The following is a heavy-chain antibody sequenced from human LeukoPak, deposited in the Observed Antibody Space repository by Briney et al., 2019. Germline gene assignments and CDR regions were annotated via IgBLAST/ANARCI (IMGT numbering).Heavy chain of an antibody. J-gene: IGHJ4*02. CDR3: ARDGPGRITMLD. D-gene: IGHD3-10*02. Sequence: SVKVSCKASGGTFSSYAISWVRQAPGQGLEWMGEIIPIFGTANYAQKFQGRVTITTDESTSTAYMELSSLRSEDTAVYYCARDGPGRITMLDWGQGTLVTVFS. CDR1: GGTFSSYA. CDR2: IIPIFGTA. V-gene: IGHV1-69*05.